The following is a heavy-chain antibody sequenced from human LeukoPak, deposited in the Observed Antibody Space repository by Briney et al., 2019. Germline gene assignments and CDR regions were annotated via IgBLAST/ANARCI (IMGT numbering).Heavy chain of an antibody. CDR1: GFTFSTYS. CDR2: ISSSSSYI. J-gene: IGHJ6*04. D-gene: IGHD2-2*02. CDR3: ARDGAGYCSSTSCYTVRGVDV. Sequence: GGSLRLSCAASGFTFSTYSMNWVRQAPGKGLEWVSSISSSSSYIYYADSVKGRFTISRDNAKNSLYLQMNSLRAEDTAVYYCARDGAGYCSSTSCYTVRGVDVWGKGTTVTVSS. V-gene: IGHV3-21*01.